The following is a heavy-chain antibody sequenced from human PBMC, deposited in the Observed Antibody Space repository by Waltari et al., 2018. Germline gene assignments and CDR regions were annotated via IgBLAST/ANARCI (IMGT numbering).Heavy chain of an antibody. J-gene: IGHJ4*02. CDR3: ARYVGHYYDSSGYFDY. V-gene: IGHV1-69*01. Sequence: QVQLVQSGAEVKKPGSSVKVSCKASGGTFSSYAISWVRQAPGQGLEWMGGIIPIIGTANYAQKFQGRVTITADESTSTAYMELSSLRSEDTAVYYCARYVGHYYDSSGYFDYWGQGTLVTVSS. D-gene: IGHD3-22*01. CDR2: IIPIIGTA. CDR1: GGTFSSYA.